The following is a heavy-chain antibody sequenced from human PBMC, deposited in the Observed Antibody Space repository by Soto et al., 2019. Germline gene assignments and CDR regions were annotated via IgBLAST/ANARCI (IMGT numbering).Heavy chain of an antibody. V-gene: IGHV3-23*01. J-gene: IGHJ3*02. D-gene: IGHD2-8*01. CDR2: VGGSDTDK. Sequence: GSLRLSCVDSGFTFSAYTMSWVRQAPEKGLQWVSGVGGSDTDKHYADSVRGRFTVSRDNSKNTLYLQMNSLRADDTAVNYCAKDATAVNGVWDPFDMWGQGIEVTVSS. CDR3: AKDATAVNGVWDPFDM. CDR1: GFTFSAYT.